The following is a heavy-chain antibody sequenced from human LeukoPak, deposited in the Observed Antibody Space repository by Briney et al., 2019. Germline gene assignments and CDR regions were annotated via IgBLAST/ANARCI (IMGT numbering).Heavy chain of an antibody. V-gene: IGHV4-34*01. J-gene: IGHJ4*02. CDR1: GGSFSGYY. CDR3: ARAGDSSGYSDY. Sequence: AETLSLTCAVYGGSFSGYYWSWIRQPPGKGLEWIGEINHSGRTNYNPSLKSRVTISVDTSKNQSSLKLSSVTAADTAVYYCARAGDSSGYSDYWGQGTLVTVSS. D-gene: IGHD3-22*01. CDR2: INHSGRT.